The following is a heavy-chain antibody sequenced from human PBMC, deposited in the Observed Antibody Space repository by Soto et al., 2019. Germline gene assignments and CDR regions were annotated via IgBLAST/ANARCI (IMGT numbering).Heavy chain of an antibody. CDR3: ARPLEPGAFDI. CDR1: GFTFSSYA. Sequence: GGSLRLSCAASGFTFSSYAMHWVRQAPGKGLEWVAVISYDGSNKYYADSVKGRFTISRDNSKNTLYLQMNSLRAEDTAMYYCARPLEPGAFDIWGQGTMVTVSS. CDR2: ISYDGSNK. V-gene: IGHV3-30-3*01. J-gene: IGHJ3*02. D-gene: IGHD2-2*01.